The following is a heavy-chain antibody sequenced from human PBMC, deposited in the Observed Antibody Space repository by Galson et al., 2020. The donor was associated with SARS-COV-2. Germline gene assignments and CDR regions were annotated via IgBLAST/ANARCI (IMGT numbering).Heavy chain of an antibody. CDR2: NNPNSGGT. D-gene: IGHD3-10*01. Sequence: ASVKVSCKASGYTFTGYYMHWVRQAPGQGLEWMGWNNPNSGGTNYAQKFQGRVTMTRDTSISTAYMELSRLRSDDTAVYYCARAQHYGSGSHFDYWGQGTLVTVSS. CDR1: GYTFTGYY. J-gene: IGHJ4*02. V-gene: IGHV1-2*02. CDR3: ARAQHYGSGSHFDY.